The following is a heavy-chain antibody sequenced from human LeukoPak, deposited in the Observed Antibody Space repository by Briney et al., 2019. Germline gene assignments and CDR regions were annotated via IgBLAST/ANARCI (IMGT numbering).Heavy chain of an antibody. CDR1: GYTFTGYY. CDR3: ARVLARSSGWYTSFDY. V-gene: IGHV1-8*02. CDR2: MNPNSGNT. D-gene: IGHD6-19*01. J-gene: IGHJ4*02. Sequence: ASVKVSCKASGYTFTGYYMHWVRQATGQGLEWMGWMNPNSGNTGYAQKFQGRVTMTRNTSISTAYMELSSLRSEDTAVYYCARVLARSSGWYTSFDYWGQGTLVTVSS.